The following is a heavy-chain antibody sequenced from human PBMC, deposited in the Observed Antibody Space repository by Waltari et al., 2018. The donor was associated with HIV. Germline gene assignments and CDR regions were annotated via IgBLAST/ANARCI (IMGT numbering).Heavy chain of an antibody. Sequence: EVQLVESGGGSVQPGGSLRLSCAASGFSISTYWMHWVRQTPGKGLVWVARINEDGNRIDHAGSVRGRFTISRDSAKNTLFLQMNSLRDEDTAMYYCEKDMFGEYDYWGQGALVTVSS. J-gene: IGHJ4*02. CDR2: INEDGNRI. CDR1: GFSISTYW. D-gene: IGHD3-10*02. CDR3: EKDMFGEYDY. V-gene: IGHV3-74*01.